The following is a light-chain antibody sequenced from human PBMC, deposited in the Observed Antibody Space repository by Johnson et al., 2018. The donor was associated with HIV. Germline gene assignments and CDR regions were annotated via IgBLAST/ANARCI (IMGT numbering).Light chain of an antibody. CDR2: DNT. CDR3: GTWDSSQSAHYV. Sequence: QSVLTQPPSVSAAPGQKITISCSGSSSDMGNYAVSWYQQLPGTAPKLLIYDNTKRPSGIPDRFSGSKYGTSATLGLAGLQTGDEAVYYCGTWDSSQSAHYVFGTGTKVTVL. CDR1: SSDMGNYA. V-gene: IGLV1-51*01. J-gene: IGLJ1*01.